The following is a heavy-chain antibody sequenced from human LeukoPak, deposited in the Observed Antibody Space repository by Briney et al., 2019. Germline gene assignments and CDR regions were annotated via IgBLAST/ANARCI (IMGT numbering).Heavy chain of an antibody. V-gene: IGHV1-18*04. CDR1: GYTFTNYG. CDR3: ARDLFPSFYYDSRGPIGY. D-gene: IGHD3-22*01. Sequence: ASVRVSCKASGYTFTNYGITWVRQAPGQGLEWMGWISTHNVNTNYAQKFQGRVTMTTDASTSTAYMELRSLRSDDTAEYYCARDLFPSFYYDSRGPIGYWGQRALVTVSS. J-gene: IGHJ4*02. CDR2: ISTHNVNT.